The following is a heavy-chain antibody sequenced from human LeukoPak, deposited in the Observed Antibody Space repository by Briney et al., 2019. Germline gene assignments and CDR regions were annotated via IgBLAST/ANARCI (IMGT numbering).Heavy chain of an antibody. V-gene: IGHV5-10-1*01. D-gene: IGHD3-10*01. CDR1: GYSFTSYW. CDR2: IDPSDSYT. CDR3: ARARGDHYSFDY. Sequence: GESLKISCKGYGYSFTSYWIIWVRQLPGKGLEWMGRIDPSDSYTNYSPSLQGHVTISADKSISAAYLQWSNLKASDTAMYYCARARGDHYSFDYWGQGTLVTVSS. J-gene: IGHJ4*02.